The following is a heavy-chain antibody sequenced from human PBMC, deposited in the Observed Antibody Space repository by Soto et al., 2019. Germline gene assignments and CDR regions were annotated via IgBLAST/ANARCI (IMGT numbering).Heavy chain of an antibody. CDR2: ISAYNGNT. CDR3: ARDQALYGDYSGVCDY. CDR1: GYTFTSYG. D-gene: IGHD4-17*01. V-gene: IGHV1-18*01. Sequence: ASVKVSCKASGYTFTSYGISWVRQAPGQGLEWMGWISAYNGNTNYAQKLQGRVTMTTDTSTSTAYMELRSLRSDDTAVYYCARDQALYGDYSGVCDYWGQGTLVTVSS. J-gene: IGHJ4*02.